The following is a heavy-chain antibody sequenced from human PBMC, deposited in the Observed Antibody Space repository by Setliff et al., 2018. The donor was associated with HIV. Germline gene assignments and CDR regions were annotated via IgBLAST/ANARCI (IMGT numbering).Heavy chain of an antibody. CDR1: GDSISSGGYY. CDR3: ARYYYYDSSGQPWYFDL. V-gene: IGHV4-31*03. J-gene: IGHJ2*01. CDR2: IYYSGST. D-gene: IGHD3-22*01. Sequence: SETLSLTCTVSGDSISSGGYYWSWIRQHPGKGLEWIGYIYYSGSTYYNPSLKSRVTISVDTSKNQFSLKLSSVTAADTAVYYCARYYYYDSSGQPWYFDLWGRGTLVTVPQ.